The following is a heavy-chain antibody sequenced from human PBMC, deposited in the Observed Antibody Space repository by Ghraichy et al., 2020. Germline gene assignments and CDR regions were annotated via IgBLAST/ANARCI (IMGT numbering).Heavy chain of an antibody. V-gene: IGHV4-34*01. CDR2: INHSGST. CDR3: ARAHIVVAKVYYFDY. J-gene: IGHJ4*02. D-gene: IGHD2-21*01. Sequence: SETLSLTCAVYGGSFSGYYWSWIRQPPGKGLEWIGEINHSGSTNYNPSLKSRVTISVDTSKNQFSLKLSSVTAADTAVYYCARAHIVVAKVYYFDYWGQGTLVTVSS. CDR1: GGSFSGYY.